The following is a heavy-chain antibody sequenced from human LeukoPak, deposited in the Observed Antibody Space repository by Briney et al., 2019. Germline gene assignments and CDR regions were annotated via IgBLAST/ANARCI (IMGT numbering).Heavy chain of an antibody. CDR2: KKQDGSEK. V-gene: IGHV3-7*03. CDR1: GFTFVSFW. J-gene: IGHJ4*01. Sequence: GGSLRLSWPPAGFTFVSFWMGWVRQPPGKGLGWLANKKQDGSEKYYVDSVKGRFTISRDHSKNTLYLQMNSLRTEDTAVYYCAKGIYSSGWSYFDYWGHGTLVTVSS. CDR3: AKGIYSSGWSYFDY. D-gene: IGHD6-19*01.